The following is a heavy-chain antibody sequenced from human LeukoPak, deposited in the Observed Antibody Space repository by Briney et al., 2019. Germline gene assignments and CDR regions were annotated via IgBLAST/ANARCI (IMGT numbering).Heavy chain of an antibody. Sequence: SETLSLTCTVSGGSISSSSYYWGWIRQPPGKGLEWIGSIYYSGSTNYNPSLKSRVTMSVDTSKNQFSLKLTSVTAADTALYFCARGMSAAYDYNWFDSWGQGTLVTVSS. CDR2: IYYSGST. CDR3: ARGMSAAYDYNWFDS. CDR1: GGSISSSSYY. J-gene: IGHJ5*01. D-gene: IGHD5-12*01. V-gene: IGHV4-39*07.